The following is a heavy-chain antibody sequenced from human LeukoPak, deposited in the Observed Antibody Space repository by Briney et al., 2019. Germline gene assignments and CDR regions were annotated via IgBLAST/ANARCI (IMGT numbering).Heavy chain of an antibody. V-gene: IGHV4-39*07. CDR3: ARDGVSYYGMDV. CDR1: GGSISSSSYY. D-gene: IGHD3-3*01. CDR2: IYYSGST. J-gene: IGHJ6*02. Sequence: PSETLSLTCTVSGGSISSSSYYWGWIRQPPGKGLEWIGGIYYSGSTYYNPSLKSRVTISVDTSKNQFSLKLSSVTAADTAVYYCARDGVSYYGMDVWGQGTTVTVSS.